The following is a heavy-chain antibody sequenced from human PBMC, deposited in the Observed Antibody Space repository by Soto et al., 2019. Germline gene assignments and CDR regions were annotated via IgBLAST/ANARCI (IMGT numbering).Heavy chain of an antibody. V-gene: IGHV7-4-1*01. Sequence: QVQLVQSGSELKKPGASVKVSCKASGYTFTSYAMNWVRQAPGQGLVWMGWINTKTGNPTYAQGFTGRFVFSLDTSVSAAHLQICSLQAEDPAMRYCARGGRRIVGRRQIWFAPWVQGTLVTVCS. CDR3: ARGGRRIVGRRQIWFAP. CDR1: GYTFTSYA. CDR2: INTKTGNP. D-gene: IGHD6-6*01. J-gene: IGHJ5*02.